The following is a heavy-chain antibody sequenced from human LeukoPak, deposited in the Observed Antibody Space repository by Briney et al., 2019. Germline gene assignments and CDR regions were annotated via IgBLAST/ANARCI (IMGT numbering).Heavy chain of an antibody. J-gene: IGHJ3*02. CDR2: ISSSSSYI. D-gene: IGHD2-15*01. CDR1: GFTFSSYS. CDR3: ARVRYCSGGSCYSGAFDI. V-gene: IGHV3-21*01. Sequence: PGGSLRLSCAASGFTFSSYSMNWVRQAPGKGLEWVSSISSSSSYIYYADSVKGRFTISRDNAKNSLYLQMNSLRAEDTAVYYCARVRYCSGGSCYSGAFDIWGQGTWSPSLQ.